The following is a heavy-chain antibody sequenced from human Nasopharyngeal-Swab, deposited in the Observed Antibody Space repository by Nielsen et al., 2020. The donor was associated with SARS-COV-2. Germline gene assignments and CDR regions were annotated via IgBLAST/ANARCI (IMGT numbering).Heavy chain of an antibody. J-gene: IGHJ3*02. CDR3: ARDDFTSTAFDI. Sequence: ASVKVSCKASGYTIAAYGMYWVRQAPGQGLEWVGWINAGNGDTKYSEKFQGRLTITRDISASTAYMELSSLTPEDTAVYYCARDDFTSTAFDIWGQGTMVTVSS. CDR1: GYTIAAYG. CDR2: INAGNGDT. V-gene: IGHV1-3*01.